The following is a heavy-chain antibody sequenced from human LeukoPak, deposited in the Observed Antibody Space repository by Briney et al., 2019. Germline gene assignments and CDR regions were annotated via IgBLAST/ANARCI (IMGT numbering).Heavy chain of an antibody. V-gene: IGHV3-30-3*01. CDR1: GFTFSSYA. D-gene: IGHD3-10*01. CDR2: ISYDGSNK. Sequence: GRSLRLSCAASGFTFSSYAMHWVRQAPGKGLEWVAVISYDGSNKYYADSVKGRFTISRDNSKNTLYLQMNSLRAEDTAVYYCARGGRPLLWFGEYNWFDPWGQGTLVTVSS. CDR3: ARGGRPLLWFGEYNWFDP. J-gene: IGHJ5*02.